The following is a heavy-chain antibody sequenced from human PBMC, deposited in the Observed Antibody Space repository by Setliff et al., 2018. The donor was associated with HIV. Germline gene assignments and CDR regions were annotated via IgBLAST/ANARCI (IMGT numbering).Heavy chain of an antibody. CDR3: ARYARVPQF. V-gene: IGHV3-23*01. J-gene: IGHJ4*02. Sequence: GGSLRLSCAASGFAFSTYAMSWVRQAPGKGLEWVSAISDSGGGTYYADFVKGRFTISRDNSKNTLYLQMNSLRAEDTAVYYCARYARVPQFWGQGTLVTVSS. CDR1: GFAFSTYA. D-gene: IGHD1-1*01. CDR2: ISDSGGGT.